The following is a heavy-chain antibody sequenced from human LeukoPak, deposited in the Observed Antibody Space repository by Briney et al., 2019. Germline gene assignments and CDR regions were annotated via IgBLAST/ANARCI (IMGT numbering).Heavy chain of an antibody. CDR3: ARGYDYVWGSSPRDWFDP. CDR2: INHSGST. J-gene: IGHJ5*02. CDR1: GGSFSGYY. V-gene: IGHV4-34*01. Sequence: PSETLSLTCAVYGGSFSGYYWSWIRQPPGKGREWIGEINHSGSTNYNPSLKSRVTISVDTSKNQFSLKLSSVTAADTAVYYCARGYDYVWGSSPRDWFDPWGQGTLVTVSS. D-gene: IGHD3-16*01.